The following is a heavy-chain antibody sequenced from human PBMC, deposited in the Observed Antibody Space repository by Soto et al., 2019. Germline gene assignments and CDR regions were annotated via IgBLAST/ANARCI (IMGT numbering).Heavy chain of an antibody. V-gene: IGHV3-23*01. J-gene: IGHJ4*02. CDR1: GFTFSSYA. Sequence: EVQLLESGGGLVQPGGSLRLSCAASGFTFSSYAMSWVRQAPGKGLEWVSAISGSGGSTYYADSVKGRFTISRDNSKNTLYLQMNSLRAEDKAVYYCAKWVGDIVVVVAALFDYWGQGTLVTVCS. CDR2: ISGSGGST. D-gene: IGHD2-15*01. CDR3: AKWVGDIVVVVAALFDY.